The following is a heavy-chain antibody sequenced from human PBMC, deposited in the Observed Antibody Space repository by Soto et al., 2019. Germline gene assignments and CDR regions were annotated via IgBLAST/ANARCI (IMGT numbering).Heavy chain of an antibody. CDR2: INHSGST. D-gene: IGHD2-15*01. V-gene: IGHV4-34*01. Sequence: SETLSLTCAVYGGSFSGYYWSWIRQPPGKGLEWIGEINHSGSTNYNPSLKSRVTISVDTSKNQFSLKLNSVTAADTAVHYCARRGRHCSGGICYPHPPNSWGQGTPVTVSS. CDR1: GGSFSGYY. CDR3: ARRGRHCSGGICYPHPPNS. J-gene: IGHJ4*02.